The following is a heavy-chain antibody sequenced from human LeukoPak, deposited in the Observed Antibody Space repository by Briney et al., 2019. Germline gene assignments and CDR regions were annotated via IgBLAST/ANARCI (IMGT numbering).Heavy chain of an antibody. V-gene: IGHV4-61*02. CDR3: ASSRGIAVAGTVDY. CDR2: IYTSGST. CDR1: GGSISSGSYY. Sequence: TSQTLSLTCTVSGGSISSGSYYWSWIRQPAGKGLEWIGRIYTSGSTNYNPSLKSRVTISVDTSKNQFSLKLSSVTAADTAVYYCASSRGIAVAGTVDYWGQGTLVTVSS. J-gene: IGHJ4*02. D-gene: IGHD6-19*01.